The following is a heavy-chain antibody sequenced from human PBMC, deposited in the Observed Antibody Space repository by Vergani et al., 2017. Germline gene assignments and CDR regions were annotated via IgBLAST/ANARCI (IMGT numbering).Heavy chain of an antibody. Sequence: QVQLQQWGAGLLKPSETLSLTCAVYGGSFSGYYWSWIRQPPGKGLEWIGEINHSGSTNYNPSLKSRVTISVDTSKNQFSLKLSSVTAADTAVYYCSRGLKFCSSTSCYLYYYYYYMDFWGKGTTVTVSS. CDR1: GGSFSGYY. J-gene: IGHJ6*03. CDR3: SRGLKFCSSTSCYLYYYYYYMDF. V-gene: IGHV4-34*01. CDR2: INHSGST. D-gene: IGHD2-2*01.